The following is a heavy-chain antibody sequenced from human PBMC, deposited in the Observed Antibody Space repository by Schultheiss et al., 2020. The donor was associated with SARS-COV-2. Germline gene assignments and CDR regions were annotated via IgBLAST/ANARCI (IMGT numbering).Heavy chain of an antibody. D-gene: IGHD2-2*01. V-gene: IGHV4-59*12. CDR2: IYYSGST. CDR3: ARERRKVVPAAIWDMDV. CDR1: GGSISSYY. J-gene: IGHJ6*03. Sequence: SETLSLTCTVSGGSISSYYWSWIRQPPGKGLEWIGYIYYSGSTGYNPSLKSRVTISVDTSKNQFSLKLSSVTAADTAVYYCARERRKVVPAAIWDMDVWGKGTTVTVSS.